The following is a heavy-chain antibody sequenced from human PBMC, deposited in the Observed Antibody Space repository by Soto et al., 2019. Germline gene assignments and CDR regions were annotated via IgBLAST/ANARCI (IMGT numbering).Heavy chain of an antibody. CDR2: VYYTGST. CDR1: GGSMSGYY. CDR3: ARSIAVPSGHIDH. V-gene: IGHV4-59*01. Sequence: QVQLQESGPGLVKPSETLSLTCRVSGGSMSGYYWSWVRLAPGKGLEWIGYVYYTGSTNYNPSLQSRVSISVDTSDKHCSLSLSLVPAADTAVYFCARSIAVPSGHIDHWGQGIRVTISS. D-gene: IGHD6-6*01. J-gene: IGHJ4*02.